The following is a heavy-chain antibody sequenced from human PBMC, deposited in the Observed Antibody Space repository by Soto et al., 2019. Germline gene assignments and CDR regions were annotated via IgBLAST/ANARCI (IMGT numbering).Heavy chain of an antibody. J-gene: IGHJ3*02. CDR2: IGGTDGDSDGVP. D-gene: IGHD7-27*01. Sequence: VQLLESGGDLVQPGGSLRLSCVASGFILNNYAMSWVRQAPGKGLEWVSTIGGTDGDSDGVPWYEDSVKGRFPISRDSSANTLFLHMDNWRAEDSALYYCVKRGRNWGAFDIWGQGTTVVVSS. V-gene: IGHV3-23*01. CDR3: VKRGRNWGAFDI. CDR1: GFILNNYA.